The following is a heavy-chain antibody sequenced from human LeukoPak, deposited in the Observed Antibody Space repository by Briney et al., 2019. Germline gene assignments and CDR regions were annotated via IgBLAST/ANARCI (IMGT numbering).Heavy chain of an antibody. J-gene: IGHJ4*02. D-gene: IGHD2-21*02. V-gene: IGHV3-74*03. Sequence: PGGSLRLSCVASQFTFKNYWMHWVRQAPGRGLEWLSYISPDGSTTTYADSVRGRFTISRDNAKNTLYLQMNSLRAEDTAVYFCATAWSYWGRGTLVTVSS. CDR2: ISPDGSTT. CDR1: QFTFKNYW. CDR3: ATAWSY.